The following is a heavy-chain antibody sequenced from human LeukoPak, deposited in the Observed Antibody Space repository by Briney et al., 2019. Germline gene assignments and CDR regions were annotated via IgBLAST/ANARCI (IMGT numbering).Heavy chain of an antibody. Sequence: PGGSLRLSCAASGFTFSSYSMNWVRQAPGKGLEWVSSISSGSSYIYYADSVKGRFTISRDNAKNSLYLQMNSLRAEDTAVYYCASSMDYYDSSGYYAFDYWGQGTLVTVSS. CDR2: ISSGSSYI. J-gene: IGHJ4*02. CDR3: ASSMDYYDSSGYYAFDY. D-gene: IGHD3-22*01. V-gene: IGHV3-21*01. CDR1: GFTFSSYS.